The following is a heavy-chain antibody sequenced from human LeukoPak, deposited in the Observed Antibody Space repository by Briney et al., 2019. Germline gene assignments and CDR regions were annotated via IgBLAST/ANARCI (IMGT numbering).Heavy chain of an antibody. CDR2: ISSSGTTS. CDR3: AKEWDQLPHFMDV. D-gene: IGHD2-2*01. V-gene: IGHV3-23*01. Sequence: GGSLRLSCAASGXTFNNFAMTWVRQPPGKGLEWVSSISSSGTTSYYADSVKGRFTISRDNSRNSLYLHMNSLRAEDTALYYCAKEWDQLPHFMDVWGQGTTVTVSS. CDR1: GXTFNNFA. J-gene: IGHJ6*02.